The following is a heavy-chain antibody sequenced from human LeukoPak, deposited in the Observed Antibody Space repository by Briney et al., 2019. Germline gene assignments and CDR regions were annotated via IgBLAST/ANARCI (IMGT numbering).Heavy chain of an antibody. CDR2: IIPIFGTA. D-gene: IGHD3-22*01. CDR1: GGTFSSYA. CDR3: ARGIYEYYYDSSGSGGYAY. V-gene: IGHV1-69*05. J-gene: IGHJ4*02. Sequence: ASVKVSCKASGGTFSSYAISWVRQAPGQGLEWMGGIIPIFGTANYAQKFQGRVTMTRNTSISTAYMELSSLRSEDTAVYYCARGIYEYYYDSSGSGGYAYWGQGTLVTVSS.